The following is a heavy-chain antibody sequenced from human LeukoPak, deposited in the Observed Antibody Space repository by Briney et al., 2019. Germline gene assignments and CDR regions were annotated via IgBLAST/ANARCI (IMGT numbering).Heavy chain of an antibody. CDR1: GFTFSSYS. CDR3: AREAHYDFWSGYPADYYYYMGV. V-gene: IGHV3-21*01. Sequence: GGSLRLSCAASGFTFSSYSMNWFRQAPGKGLEWVSSISSSSSYIYYADSVKGRFTISRDNAKNSLYLQMNSLRAEDTAVYYCAREAHYDFWSGYPADYYYYMGVWGKGTTVTVSS. J-gene: IGHJ6*03. D-gene: IGHD3-3*01. CDR2: ISSSSSYI.